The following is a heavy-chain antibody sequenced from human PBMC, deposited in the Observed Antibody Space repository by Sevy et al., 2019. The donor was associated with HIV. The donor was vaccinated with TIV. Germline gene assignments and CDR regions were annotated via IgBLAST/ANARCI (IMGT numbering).Heavy chain of an antibody. Sequence: GGSLRLSCVASGFTFSDHYMEWVRQAPGKGLEWVGRTRNKADGYTTEYAASVKGRLTISRDESKNSLYVQMNSLKAEDTAVYYCATHGGIEAAGRVFDYWGQGTLVTVSS. D-gene: IGHD6-13*01. CDR2: TRNKADGYTT. CDR1: GFTFSDHY. J-gene: IGHJ4*02. V-gene: IGHV3-72*01. CDR3: ATHGGIEAAGRVFDY.